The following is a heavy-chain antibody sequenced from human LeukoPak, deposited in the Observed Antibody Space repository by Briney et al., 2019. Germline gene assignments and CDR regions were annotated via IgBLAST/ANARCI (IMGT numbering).Heavy chain of an antibody. J-gene: IGHJ4*02. CDR3: ATNYYDSGGYYYGFDY. V-gene: IGHV1-69*05. CDR2: IIPIFGTA. CDR1: GGTFSSYA. Sequence: SVKVSCKASGGTFSSYAISWVRQAPGQGLEWMGGIIPIFGTANYAQKFQGRVTITTDESTSTAYMELSSLRSEDTAVYYCATNYYDSGGYYYGFDYWGQGTLVTVSS. D-gene: IGHD3-22*01.